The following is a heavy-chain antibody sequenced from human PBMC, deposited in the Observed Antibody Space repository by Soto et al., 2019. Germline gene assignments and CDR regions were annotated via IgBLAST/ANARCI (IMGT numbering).Heavy chain of an antibody. CDR3: ARVRLLVWCADI. CDR2: TYHSGNP. CDR1: GDTISTGGYT. D-gene: IGHD2-21*01. V-gene: IGHV4-30-2*01. Sequence: PSETLSLTCDVSGDTISTGGYTWAWIRQPPGKALEWIGHTYHSGNPYYNPSLKSRVIISVDRSKNQFSLNLSSVTAADTAVYYCARVRLLVWCADIWGQGTPVTVSS. J-gene: IGHJ4*02.